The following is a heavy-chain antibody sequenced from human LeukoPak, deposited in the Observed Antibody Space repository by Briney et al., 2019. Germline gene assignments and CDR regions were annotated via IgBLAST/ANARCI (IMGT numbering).Heavy chain of an antibody. CDR1: GFTFSSYA. CDR3: AKVRYMNSWYREIDY. J-gene: IGHJ4*02. CDR2: ISGSGGST. Sequence: GGSLRLFCAASGFTFSSYAMSWVRQAPGKGLEWVSAISGSGGSTYYADSVKGRFTISRDNSKSTLFLQKNSLRAEDTAVNNCAKVRYMNSWYREIDYWGQGTRVTVSS. V-gene: IGHV3-23*01. D-gene: IGHD6-13*01.